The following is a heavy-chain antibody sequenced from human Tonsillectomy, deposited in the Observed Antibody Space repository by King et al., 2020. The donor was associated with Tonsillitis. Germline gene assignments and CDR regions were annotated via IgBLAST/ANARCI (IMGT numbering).Heavy chain of an antibody. V-gene: IGHV1-18*04. D-gene: IGHD2-2*01. CDR3: AREPYCSSTSCYEAGWYFDL. J-gene: IGHJ2*01. CDR2: ISAYNGNT. CDR1: GYTFTSYG. Sequence: QLVQSGAEVKKPGASVKVSCKASGYTFTSYGISWVRQAPGQGLEWMGWISAYNGNTNYAQKLQGRVTMTTDTSTSTAYMELRSLRSDDTAVYYCAREPYCSSTSCYEAGWYFDLWGRGPLVTVSS.